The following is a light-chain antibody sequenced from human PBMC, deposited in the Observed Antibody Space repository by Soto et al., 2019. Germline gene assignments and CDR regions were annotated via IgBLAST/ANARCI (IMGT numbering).Light chain of an antibody. J-gene: IGLJ3*02. Sequence: QSVLTQPPSVSGAPGQRVTISCTGSSSNIGAGYDVHWYQQLPGTAPKLIIYGNSNRPSGVPDRFSGSKSGTSASLAITGLQADDEADYYCQSYDSSLSGYWVFGGGTKLTVL. V-gene: IGLV1-40*01. CDR3: QSYDSSLSGYWV. CDR1: SSNIGAGYD. CDR2: GNS.